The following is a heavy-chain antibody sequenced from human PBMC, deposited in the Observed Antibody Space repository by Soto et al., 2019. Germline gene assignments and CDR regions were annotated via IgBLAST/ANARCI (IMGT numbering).Heavy chain of an antibody. CDR3: ARHLREYSSGRTGFDY. CDR2: IYAGDSDT. Sequence: GESLKISCKLSGYSFTTYWIGWVRQMPGKGLDWMGSIYAGDSDTRDSPSFQGQVTISADKSISTGYLQWSSLKASDTAMYYCARHLREYSSGRTGFDYWGQGTLVTVSS. CDR1: GYSFTTYW. D-gene: IGHD6-19*01. J-gene: IGHJ4*02. V-gene: IGHV5-51*01.